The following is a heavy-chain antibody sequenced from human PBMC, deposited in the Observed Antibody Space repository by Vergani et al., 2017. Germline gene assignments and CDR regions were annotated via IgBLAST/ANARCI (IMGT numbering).Heavy chain of an antibody. J-gene: IGHJ4*02. CDR2: ISVSSTYI. Sequence: EVQVVESGGGLVKPGGSLRLSCADSGFTFSTFGMNWVRQAPGKGLEWVSSISVSSTYISYTDSVKGRFTISRDNAKNSLFLQMNSLRAEDTAVYFCATAHPGDYFHVWGQGILVTVSS. V-gene: IGHV3-21*04. CDR1: GFTFSTFG. CDR3: ATAHPGDYFHV.